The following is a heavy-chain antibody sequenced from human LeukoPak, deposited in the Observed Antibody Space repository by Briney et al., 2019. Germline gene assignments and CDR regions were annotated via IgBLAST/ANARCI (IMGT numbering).Heavy chain of an antibody. V-gene: IGHV3-23*01. CDR1: GFIFSSYA. D-gene: IGHD2-21*01. Sequence: GGSLRLSCAASGFIFSSYAMSWVRQAPGKGLEWVSVISGSGGSTYYADSVKGRFTISRDNSKNTLYLQMNSLRAEDTAVYYCAKDWSIRTAFDYWGQGTLVTVSS. CDR3: AKDWSIRTAFDY. CDR2: ISGSGGST. J-gene: IGHJ4*02.